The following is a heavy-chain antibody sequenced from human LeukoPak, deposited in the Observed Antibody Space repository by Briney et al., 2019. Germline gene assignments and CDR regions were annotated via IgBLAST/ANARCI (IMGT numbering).Heavy chain of an antibody. V-gene: IGHV1-2*02. Sequence: GASVEVSCKASGYTFTVYYMHWVRQAPGQGLEWMGWINPNSGGTNYAQKFQGRVTMTRDTSISTAYMELSRLRSDDTAVYYCARDLARRDAFDIWGQGTMVTVSS. J-gene: IGHJ3*02. CDR1: GYTFTVYY. CDR2: INPNSGGT. CDR3: ARDLARRDAFDI. D-gene: IGHD6-6*01.